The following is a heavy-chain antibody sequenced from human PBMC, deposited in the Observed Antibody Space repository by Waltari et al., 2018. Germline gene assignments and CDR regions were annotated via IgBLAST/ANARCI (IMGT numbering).Heavy chain of an antibody. CDR2: IYHSGST. CDR1: GYSISSGYY. CDR3: ARDGKSSGWRMGVYYFDY. J-gene: IGHJ4*02. D-gene: IGHD6-19*01. V-gene: IGHV4-38-2*02. Sequence: QVQLQESGPGLVKPSETLSLTCAVSGYSISSGYYWGWIRQPPGKGLEWIGSIYHSGSTYYNPPLKSRVTISGDTSKNQFSLKLSSVTAADTAVYYCARDGKSSGWRMGVYYFDYWGQGTLVTVSS.